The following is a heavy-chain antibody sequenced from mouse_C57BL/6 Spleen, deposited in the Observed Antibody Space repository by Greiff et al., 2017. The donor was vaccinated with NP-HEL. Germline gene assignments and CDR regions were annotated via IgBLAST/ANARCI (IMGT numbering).Heavy chain of an antibody. J-gene: IGHJ2*01. V-gene: IGHV1-81*01. CDR1: GYTFTSYG. D-gene: IGHD2-10*01. Sequence: VQLQQSGAELARPGASVKLSCKASGYTFTSYGISWVKQRTGQGLEWIGEIYPRSGNTYYNEKFKGKATLTADKSSSTAYMELRSLTSEDSAVYFCARHLLPYYFDYWGQGTTLTVSS. CDR3: ARHLLPYYFDY. CDR2: IYPRSGNT.